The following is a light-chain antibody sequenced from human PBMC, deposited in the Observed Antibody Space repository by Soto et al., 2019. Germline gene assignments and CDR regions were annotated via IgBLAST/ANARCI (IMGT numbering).Light chain of an antibody. CDR1: QSISTY. J-gene: IGKJ2*01. CDR2: AAF. CDR3: QQSSSTPLT. Sequence: DIQMTQSPSSLSASVGDRVTITCRASQSISTYLNWYQQKPGKAPELLIYAAFSLQSGVPSRFSGSGSGTAFTLTISSLQPEDFATYYCQQSSSTPLTFGQGTKLEI. V-gene: IGKV1-39*01.